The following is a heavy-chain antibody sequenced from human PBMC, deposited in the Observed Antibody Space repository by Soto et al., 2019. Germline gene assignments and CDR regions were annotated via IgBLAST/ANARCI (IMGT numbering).Heavy chain of an antibody. J-gene: IGHJ6*01. D-gene: IGHD2-2*02. V-gene: IGHV3-33*01. CDR2: IWYDGSNK. Sequence: QVQLVESGGGVVQPGRSLRLSCAASGFTFSSYGMHWVRQAPGKGLEWVAVIWYDGSNKYYVDSVKGRFTISRDNSKNTLYLQMNSLRAEDTAVYYCARGGYCSSTSCYTYYYYGMDVW. CDR3: ARGGYCSSTSCYTYYYYGMDV. CDR1: GFTFSSYG.